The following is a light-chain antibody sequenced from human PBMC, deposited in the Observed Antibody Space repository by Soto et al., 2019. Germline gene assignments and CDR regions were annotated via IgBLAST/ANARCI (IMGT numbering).Light chain of an antibody. CDR3: QQANRFPYT. V-gene: IGKV1-12*01. Sequence: DIQMTQSPSSVSASVGDRVTITCRASQGISNWLAWYQQKAGKAPKLLIYATSTLQSGVPSRFRGRGSRTEFTITFSSLQSEDVATYCCQQANRFPYTFGQGTKLEIK. CDR2: ATS. CDR1: QGISNW. J-gene: IGKJ2*01.